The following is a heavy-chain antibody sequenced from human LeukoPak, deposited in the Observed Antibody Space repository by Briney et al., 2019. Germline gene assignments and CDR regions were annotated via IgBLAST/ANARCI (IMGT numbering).Heavy chain of an antibody. Sequence: PGGSLRLSCAASGFTFSSYSMNWVRQAPGKGLEWVSSISSSSSYIYYADSVKGRFTISRDNAKNSLYLQMNSLRAEDTAVYYCARDSRGSYPGGFDYGGQGTLVTVSS. CDR2: ISSSSSYI. CDR3: ARDSRGSYPGGFDY. V-gene: IGHV3-21*01. D-gene: IGHD1-26*01. CDR1: GFTFSSYS. J-gene: IGHJ4*02.